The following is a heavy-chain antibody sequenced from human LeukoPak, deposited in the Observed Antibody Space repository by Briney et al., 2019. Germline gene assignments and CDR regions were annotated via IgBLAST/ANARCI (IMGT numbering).Heavy chain of an antibody. D-gene: IGHD3-16*01. V-gene: IGHV4-34*01. Sequence: SETLSLTCAVYGGSFSDYSWSWIRQPPGKGLEWIGEINHSGSTNYNPSLKSRVTISVDTSKNQFSLKLSSVTAADTAVYYCARGWYDYVWGSSNYLFDYWGQGTLVTVSS. CDR3: ARGWYDYVWGSSNYLFDY. CDR1: GGSFSDYS. CDR2: INHSGST. J-gene: IGHJ4*02.